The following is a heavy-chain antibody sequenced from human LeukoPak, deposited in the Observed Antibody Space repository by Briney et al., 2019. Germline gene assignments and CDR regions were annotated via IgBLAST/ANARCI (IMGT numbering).Heavy chain of an antibody. Sequence: GGSLRLSCAASGFTLSDYEMNWIRQAPGKGLEWVSAISGSGGSTYYADSVKGRFTISRDNSKNTLYLQMNSLRAEDTAVYYCAKEAGYYYDSSGYYLGWYYFDYWGQGTLVTVSS. V-gene: IGHV3-23*01. D-gene: IGHD3-22*01. CDR3: AKEAGYYYDSSGYYLGWYYFDY. J-gene: IGHJ4*02. CDR1: GFTLSDYE. CDR2: ISGSGGST.